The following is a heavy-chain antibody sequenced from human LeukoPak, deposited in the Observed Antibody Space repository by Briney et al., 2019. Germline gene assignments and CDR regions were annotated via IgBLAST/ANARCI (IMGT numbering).Heavy chain of an antibody. Sequence: ASVKVSCKASGGTFSSYAISWVRQAPGQGLEWMGGIIPIFGTANYAQKFQGRVTITADESTSTAYMELSSLRSEDTAVYYCARDNAEDYDFWSGGSWANRGPFDYWGQGTLVTVSS. CDR3: ARDNAEDYDFWSGGSWANRGPFDY. J-gene: IGHJ4*02. V-gene: IGHV1-69*13. D-gene: IGHD3-3*01. CDR2: IIPIFGTA. CDR1: GGTFSSYA.